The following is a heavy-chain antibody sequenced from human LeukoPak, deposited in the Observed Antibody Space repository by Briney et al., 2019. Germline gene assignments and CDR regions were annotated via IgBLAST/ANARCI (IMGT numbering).Heavy chain of an antibody. D-gene: IGHD3-9*01. CDR2: ISGGGGST. CDR1: GFTFSSYA. J-gene: IGHJ4*02. Sequence: GGSLRLSCAASGFTFSSYAMSWVRQSPGKGLEWVSAISGGGGSTYYADSVKGRFTISSDNSKNTLYLQMNSLRAEDTAVYYCAKFYDISTGYFDCWGQGTLVTVSS. CDR3: AKFYDISTGYFDC. V-gene: IGHV3-23*01.